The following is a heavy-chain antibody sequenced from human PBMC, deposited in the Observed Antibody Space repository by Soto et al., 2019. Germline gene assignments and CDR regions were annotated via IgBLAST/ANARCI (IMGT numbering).Heavy chain of an antibody. J-gene: IGHJ6*02. CDR1: GFTFSDYY. CDR2: ISSSSSYT. D-gene: IGHD2-15*01. CDR3: AREDIAAHYGMDV. V-gene: IGHV3-11*06. Sequence: QVQLVESGGGLVKPGGSLRLSCAASGFTFSDYYMSWIRQAPGKGLEWVSYISSSSSYTNYADSVKARFTISRDNAKNSLYLQMNSLRAEDTAVYYCAREDIAAHYGMDVWGQGTTVTVSS.